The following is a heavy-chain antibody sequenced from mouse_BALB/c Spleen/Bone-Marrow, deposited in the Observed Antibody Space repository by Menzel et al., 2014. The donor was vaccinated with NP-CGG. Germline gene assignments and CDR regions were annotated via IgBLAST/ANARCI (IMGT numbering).Heavy chain of an antibody. D-gene: IGHD3-1*01. CDR3: ASVSAWFAY. Sequence: EVKLVESGGGLVQPGGSWKLSCAASGFTFXSFGMHWVRQAPEKGLEWVAYISSGSSTIYYADTVKGRFTISRDNPKXTLFLQMTSLRSEDTAMYYCASVSAWFAYWGQGTLVTVSA. V-gene: IGHV5-17*02. CDR2: ISSGSSTI. CDR1: GFTFXSFG. J-gene: IGHJ3*01.